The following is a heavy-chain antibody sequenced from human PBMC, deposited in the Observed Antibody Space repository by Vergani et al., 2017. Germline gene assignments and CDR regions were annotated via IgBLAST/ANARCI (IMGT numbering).Heavy chain of an antibody. CDR2: INPSGGHT. D-gene: IGHD3-22*01. CDR1: GYTFSNYY. J-gene: IGHJ4*02. CDR3: ATPRSYDSSGYYQRSGFDY. Sequence: QVQVVQSGAEVKKSGASVKVSCKTSGYTFSNYYMHWVRQAPGQGLEWMGIINPSGGHTNYAQKFQGRVTITADESTSTAYMELSSLRSEDTAVYYCATPRSYDSSGYYQRSGFDYWGQGTLVTVSS. V-gene: IGHV1-46*01.